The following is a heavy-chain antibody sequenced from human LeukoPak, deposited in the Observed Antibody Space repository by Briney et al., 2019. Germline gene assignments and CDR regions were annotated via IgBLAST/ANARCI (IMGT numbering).Heavy chain of an antibody. V-gene: IGHV1-2*02. CDR3: ASSYGVVGGDFDY. CDR2: INPNSGDT. Sequence: GASVKVSCKASGYTFTGYFMRWVRQAPGQGLEWMGWINPNSGDTNYAQKFQGRVTMTRDTSISTAYMELSRLRSDDTAVYYCASSYGVVGGDFDYWGQGTLVTVSS. CDR1: GYTFTGYF. J-gene: IGHJ4*02. D-gene: IGHD3-3*01.